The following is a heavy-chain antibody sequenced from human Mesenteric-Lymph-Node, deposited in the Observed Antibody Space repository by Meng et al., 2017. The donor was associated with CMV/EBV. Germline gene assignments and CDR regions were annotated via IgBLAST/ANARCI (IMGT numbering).Heavy chain of an antibody. Sequence: QFQLVQSGAEVKKPGSSVKVYCKASGGTFSSYTISWVRQAPGQGLEWMGRIIPILGIANYAQKFQGRVTITADKSTSTAYMELSNLRSEDTAVYYCAGGIAAAGSRWFDPWGQGTLVTVSS. D-gene: IGHD6-13*01. V-gene: IGHV1-69*02. CDR2: IIPILGIA. CDR3: AGGIAAAGSRWFDP. J-gene: IGHJ5*02. CDR1: GGTFSSYT.